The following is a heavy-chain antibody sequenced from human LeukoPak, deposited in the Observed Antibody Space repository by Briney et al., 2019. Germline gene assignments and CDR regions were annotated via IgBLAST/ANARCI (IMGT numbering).Heavy chain of an antibody. Sequence: SGXXFXSYSMNWVRQAPGKGLEWVSSISRSGAYAHYADSVKGRFTISRDNSNSTLFLQMNSLRGDDTAVYYCARGASHLAYWGQGTLVTASS. CDR3: ARGASHLAY. J-gene: IGHJ4*02. D-gene: IGHD4/OR15-4a*01. V-gene: IGHV3-23*01. CDR1: GXXFXSYS. CDR2: ISRSGAYA.